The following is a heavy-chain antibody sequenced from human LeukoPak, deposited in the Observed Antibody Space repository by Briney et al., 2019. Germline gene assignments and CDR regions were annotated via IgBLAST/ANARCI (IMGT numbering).Heavy chain of an antibody. CDR3: ARGARIAKTNYFDY. V-gene: IGHV3-30*03. Sequence: GRSLRLSCAASGFTFSSYGMHWVRQAPGKGLEWVAVISYDGSNKYYADSVKGRFTISRDNSKNTLYLQMNSLRAEDTAVYYCARGARIAKTNYFDYWGQGTLVTVSS. J-gene: IGHJ4*02. D-gene: IGHD3-16*02. CDR1: GFTFSSYG. CDR2: ISYDGSNK.